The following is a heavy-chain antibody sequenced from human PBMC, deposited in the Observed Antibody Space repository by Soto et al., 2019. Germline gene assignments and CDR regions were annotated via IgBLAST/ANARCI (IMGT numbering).Heavy chain of an antibody. V-gene: IGHV1-69*06. J-gene: IGHJ6*02. CDR1: GGTFSSYA. D-gene: IGHD3-3*01. Sequence: QVKLVQSGAEVKKPGSSVKVSCKASGGTFSSYAISWVRQAPGQGLEWMGGIIPIFGTANYAQKFKGRVTITADKSTSTAYMELSSLRSEDTAVYYCARGDGDFWSGYYYYGMDVWGQGTTVTVSS. CDR3: ARGDGDFWSGYYYYGMDV. CDR2: IIPIFGTA.